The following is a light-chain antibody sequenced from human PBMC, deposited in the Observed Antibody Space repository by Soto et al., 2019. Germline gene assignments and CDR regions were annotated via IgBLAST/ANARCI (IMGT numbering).Light chain of an antibody. CDR3: QQYDTPLT. CDR1: QDIGKR. J-gene: IGKJ4*01. CDR2: DAS. Sequence: DIQMTQSPSSLSASVGDRVTITCQASQDIGKRLNWYQQKPGKAPKVLIYDASYLETGVPSRFSGRGYGTDFTFTICSLQPEDIATYYCQQYDTPLTFGGGAKVE. V-gene: IGKV1-33*01.